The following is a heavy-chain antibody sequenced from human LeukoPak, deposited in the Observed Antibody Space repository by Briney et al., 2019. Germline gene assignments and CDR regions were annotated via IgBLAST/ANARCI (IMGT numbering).Heavy chain of an antibody. J-gene: IGHJ4*02. CDR2: IKSKTDGGTT. CDR3: TTEGPGMGGWRLDY. D-gene: IGHD3-16*01. V-gene: IGHV3-15*01. Sequence: GGSLRLSCAASGFTFSNAWMSWVRQAPGKGLEWVGRIKSKTDGGTTDYAAAVKGRFTISRDDSKNTLYLQMNSLKTEDTAVYYCTTEGPGMGGWRLDYWGQGTLVTVSS. CDR1: GFTFSNAW.